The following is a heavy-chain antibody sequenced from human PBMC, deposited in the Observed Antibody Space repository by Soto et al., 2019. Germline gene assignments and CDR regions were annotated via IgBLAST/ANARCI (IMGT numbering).Heavy chain of an antibody. CDR3: ASDLRGVPHHHYSSSGMDA. CDR2: ISAYNGNT. CDR1: GYTFTSYG. Sequence: AAGRVSCKASGYTFTSYGISWGRQAPGQGLEWMGWISAYNGNTNYAQKLQGRVTMTTDTSTSTAYMELRSLRSDDTAVYYCASDLRGVPHHHYSSSGMDAWGQGTALTVSS. D-gene: IGHD2-2*01. V-gene: IGHV1-18*01. J-gene: IGHJ6*02.